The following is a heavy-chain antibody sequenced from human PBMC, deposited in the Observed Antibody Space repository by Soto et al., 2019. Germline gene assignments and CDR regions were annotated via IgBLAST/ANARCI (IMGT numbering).Heavy chain of an antibody. D-gene: IGHD3-16*01. CDR1: GGSISSYY. CDR2: IYYSGST. V-gene: IGHV4-59*08. Sequence: SETLSLTCTVSGGSISSYYWSWIRQPPGKGLEWIGYIYYSGSTNYNPSLKSRVTISVATSKNQFSLKLSSVTAADTAVYYCARYAETFGGVRGSLPYYFDYWGQGTLVTVSS. CDR3: ARYAETFGGVRGSLPYYFDY. J-gene: IGHJ4*02.